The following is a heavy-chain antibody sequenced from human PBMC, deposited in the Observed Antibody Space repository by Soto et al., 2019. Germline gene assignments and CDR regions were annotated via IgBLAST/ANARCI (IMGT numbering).Heavy chain of an antibody. V-gene: IGHV1-69*13. Sequence: EASVKVSCKASGGTFSSYTINWVRQAPGQGLEWMGGIIPVFAAVKYAQKFQGRVSITADESTSTAFMELSSLRSEDTAVYYCAREIAVASNWFDPWGQGTLVTVSS. CDR1: GGTFSSYT. D-gene: IGHD6-19*01. J-gene: IGHJ5*02. CDR3: AREIAVASNWFDP. CDR2: IIPVFAAV.